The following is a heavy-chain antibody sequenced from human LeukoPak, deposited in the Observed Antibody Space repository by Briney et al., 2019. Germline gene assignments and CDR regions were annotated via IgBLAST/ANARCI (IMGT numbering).Heavy chain of an antibody. D-gene: IGHD3-9*01. CDR2: IIPISGTT. CDR3: ATKIDILTASGLGPHIPHYFDY. CDR1: GGTFTTYA. J-gene: IGHJ4*02. Sequence: SVKVSCKTSGGTFTTYAVSWVRQAPGQGLEWMGGIIPISGTTNYAQKSQGRVTITADESTDTAYMELSSLRSEDTAVYYCATKIDILTASGLGPHIPHYFDYWGQGTLVTVSS. V-gene: IGHV1-69*13.